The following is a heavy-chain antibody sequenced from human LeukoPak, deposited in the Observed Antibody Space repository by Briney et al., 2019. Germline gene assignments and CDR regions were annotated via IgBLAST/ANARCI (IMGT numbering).Heavy chain of an antibody. CDR1: GGTFNNYA. CDR2: IFPLFETT. J-gene: IGHJ4*02. CDR3: ARGRESHGHYFHF. Sequence: ASVKVSCKASGGTFNNYAINWVRQAPGQGLEWMGGIFPLFETTNYAQGFKGRVTITADDSTSTAYVELNSLRTEDTAVYYCARGRESHGHYFHFWGQGTLVTVYS. D-gene: IGHD1-26*01. V-gene: IGHV1-69*13.